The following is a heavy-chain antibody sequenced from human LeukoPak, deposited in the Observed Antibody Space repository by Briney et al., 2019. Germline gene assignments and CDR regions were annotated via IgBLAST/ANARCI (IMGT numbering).Heavy chain of an antibody. CDR3: AKELDTMFFDY. CDR1: GFNFDRYT. Sequence: GGSLRLSCATSGFNFDRYTIHWVRQARGKGLEWVSLAGRAGGTTFYSDSVRGRFTISRDSGRKSVYLQMNSLTTDDTAFYFCAKELDTMFFDYWGQGALVTVSS. D-gene: IGHD3-10*02. J-gene: IGHJ4*02. V-gene: IGHV3-43*01. CDR2: AGRAGGTT.